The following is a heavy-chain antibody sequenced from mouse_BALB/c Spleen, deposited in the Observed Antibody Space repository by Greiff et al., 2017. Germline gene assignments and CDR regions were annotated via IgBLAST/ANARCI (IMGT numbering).Heavy chain of an antibody. CDR1: GFSLTGYG. V-gene: IGHV2-6-7*01. J-gene: IGHJ4*01. CDR3: AREDYRYGGYAMDY. Sequence: QVQLKESGPGLVAPSQSLSITCTVSGFSLTGYGVNWVRQPPGKGLEWLGMIWGDGSTDYNSALKSRLSISKDNSKSQVFLKMNSLQTDDTARYYCAREDYRYGGYAMDYWGQGTSVTVSS. D-gene: IGHD2-14*01. CDR2: IWGDGST.